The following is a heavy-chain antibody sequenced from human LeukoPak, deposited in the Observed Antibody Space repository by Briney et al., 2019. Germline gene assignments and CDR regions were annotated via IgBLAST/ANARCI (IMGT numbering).Heavy chain of an antibody. CDR1: GGSFSGYY. D-gene: IGHD6-19*01. J-gene: IGHJ4*02. CDR2: INHSGST. V-gene: IGHV4-34*01. Sequence: PSETLSLTCAVYGGSFSGYYWSWIRQPPGKGLEWIGEINHSGSTNYNPSLKSRVTISVDTSKNQSSLKLSSVTAADTAVYYCARGVYGSSAIFGYWGQGTLVTVSS. CDR3: ARGVYGSSAIFGY.